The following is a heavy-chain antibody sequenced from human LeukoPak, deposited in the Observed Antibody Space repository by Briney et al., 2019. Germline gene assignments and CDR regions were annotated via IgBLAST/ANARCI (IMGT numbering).Heavy chain of an antibody. V-gene: IGHV3-23*01. CDR3: ARDYADYVGYFFFDY. Sequence: GGSLRLSCAASGFTFNNYAMNWVRQAPGKGLEWVSSISGGGETTYYADSAKGRFTISRDNSQNTLYLQMNSLRAEDTAVFYCARDYADYVGYFFFDYWGQGTLVTVSS. D-gene: IGHD4-17*01. CDR2: ISGGGETT. CDR1: GFTFNNYA. J-gene: IGHJ4*02.